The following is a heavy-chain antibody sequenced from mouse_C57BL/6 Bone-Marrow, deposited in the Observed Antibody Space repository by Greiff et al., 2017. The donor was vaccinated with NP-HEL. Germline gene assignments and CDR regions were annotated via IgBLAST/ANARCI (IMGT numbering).Heavy chain of an antibody. V-gene: IGHV1-5*01. D-gene: IGHD1-1*01. Sequence: EVQLQQSGTVLARPGASVKMSCKTSGYTFTSYWMHWVKQRPGQGLEWIGAIYPGNSDTSYNQKFKGKAKLTAVTSASTAYMELSSLTNEDSAVYYCTKYYYGPYWYFDVWGTGTTVTVSS. J-gene: IGHJ1*03. CDR2: IYPGNSDT. CDR1: GYTFTSYW. CDR3: TKYYYGPYWYFDV.